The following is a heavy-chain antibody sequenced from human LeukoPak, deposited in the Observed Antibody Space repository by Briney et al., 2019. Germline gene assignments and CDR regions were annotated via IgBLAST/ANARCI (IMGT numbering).Heavy chain of an antibody. CDR3: ARVYCSSTSCYDYYFDY. D-gene: IGHD2-2*01. V-gene: IGHV3-13*01. Sequence: GGSLRLSCAASGFTFSSYDMHWVRQATGKGLEWFSAIGTAGDTYYPGSVKGRFTISSENAKNSLYLQMNSLRAGDTAVYYCARVYCSSTSCYDYYFDYWGQGTLVTVSS. CDR2: IGTAGDT. J-gene: IGHJ4*02. CDR1: GFTFSSYD.